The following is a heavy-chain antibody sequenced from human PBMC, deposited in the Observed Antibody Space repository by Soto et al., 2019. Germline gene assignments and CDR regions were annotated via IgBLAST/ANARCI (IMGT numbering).Heavy chain of an antibody. CDR1: GGTFSSYT. CDR3: ARGGRHVVIDY. Sequence: QVQLVQSGAEVKKPGSSVKVSCKASGGTFSSYTISWVRQAPGQGLEWMGRIIPILGIANYAQKFQGRVTITADKATSTAYMELSSLRSEDTAVYYCARGGRHVVIDYWGQGTLVTVSS. D-gene: IGHD2-15*01. CDR2: IIPILGIA. J-gene: IGHJ4*02. V-gene: IGHV1-69*02.